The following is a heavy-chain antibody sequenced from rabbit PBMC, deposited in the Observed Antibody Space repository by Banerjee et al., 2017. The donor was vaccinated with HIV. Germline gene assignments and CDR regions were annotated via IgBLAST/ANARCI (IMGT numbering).Heavy chain of an antibody. V-gene: IGHV1S40*01. CDR3: VRGYGVTSAYYNL. CDR2: INTASNSA. Sequence: QSLEESGGDLVKPGSSLTLTCKASGFSFSSSYWICWVRQAPGKRPEWIGCINTASNSAYCASCVISRFTISKTSSTTVTLQMTSLTAADMATYFCVRGYGVTSAYYNLWGPGTLVTV. CDR1: GFSFSSSYW. D-gene: IGHD1-1*01. J-gene: IGHJ4*01.